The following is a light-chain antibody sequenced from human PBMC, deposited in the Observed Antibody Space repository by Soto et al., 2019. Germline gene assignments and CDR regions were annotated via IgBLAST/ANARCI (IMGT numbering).Light chain of an antibody. J-gene: IGLJ3*02. CDR3: SSYTTSSTLV. CDR2: EVS. CDR1: SSDIGHYNR. Sequence: QSALTQPPSVSGSPAQSVTISCTGTSSDIGHYNRVSWYQQPPGAAPKVIIYEVSNRPSGVPDRFSGSKSGNTASLTISGLQAEDEADYFCSSYTTSSTLVFGGGTQLTVL. V-gene: IGLV2-18*02.